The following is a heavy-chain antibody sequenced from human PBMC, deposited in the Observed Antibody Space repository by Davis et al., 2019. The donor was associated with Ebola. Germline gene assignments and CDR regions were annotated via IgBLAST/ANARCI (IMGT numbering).Heavy chain of an antibody. Sequence: SGPTLVQPTEPLTLTCTFSGFSLSTRGVSVGWIRQPPGKALEWLALIAWDDDKYYSTSLKTRLTIPKDTSKNQVVLTMTNMDPVDTATYYCARSRSYYPWFDPWGQGTLVTVSS. CDR3: ARSRSYYPWFDP. V-gene: IGHV2-70*01. J-gene: IGHJ5*02. D-gene: IGHD1-26*01. CDR1: GFSLSTRGVS. CDR2: IAWDDDK.